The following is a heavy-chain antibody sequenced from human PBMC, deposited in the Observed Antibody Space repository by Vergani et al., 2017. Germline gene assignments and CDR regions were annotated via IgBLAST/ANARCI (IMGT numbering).Heavy chain of an antibody. V-gene: IGHV4-39*01. CDR1: GVSISSSSYY. CDR2: IYYSGST. Sequence: QLQLQESGPGLVKPSETLSLTCTVSGVSISSSSYYWGWIRQPPGKGLEWIGSIYYSGSTYYNPSLKSRVTISVDTSKNQFSLKLSSVTAADTAVYYCARRGIAAPIDYWGQGTLVTVSA. CDR3: ARRGIAAPIDY. D-gene: IGHD6-13*01. J-gene: IGHJ4*02.